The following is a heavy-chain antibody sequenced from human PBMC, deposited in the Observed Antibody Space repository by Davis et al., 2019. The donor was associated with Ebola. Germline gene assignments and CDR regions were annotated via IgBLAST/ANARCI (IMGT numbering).Heavy chain of an antibody. CDR1: GFTFSSHT. J-gene: IGHJ4*02. CDR3: AKASRYSSDFDY. CDR2: ITGSGGST. D-gene: IGHD6-25*01. Sequence: PGGSLRLSCAASGFTFSSHTMSWVRQAPGKGLEWVSGITGSGGSTYYVDSVKGRFTISRDNSKLQMNSLRAGDTAIYYCAKASRYSSDFDYWGQGILVTVSS. V-gene: IGHV3-23*01.